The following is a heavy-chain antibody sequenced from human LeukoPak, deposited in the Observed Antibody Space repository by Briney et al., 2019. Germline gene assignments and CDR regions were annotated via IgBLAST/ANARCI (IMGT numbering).Heavy chain of an antibody. J-gene: IGHJ4*02. Sequence: GATVKVSCKASGYTFTEFYIHWVRQAPGQGLEWMGRINPNSGGTDSAQKFQGRVTMTRDTSISTAYMEVSRLRSDDTAVYYCASYSGRPFDYWGQGTLVTVSS. CDR2: INPNSGGT. D-gene: IGHD1-26*01. CDR1: GYTFTEFY. V-gene: IGHV1-2*06. CDR3: ASYSGRPFDY.